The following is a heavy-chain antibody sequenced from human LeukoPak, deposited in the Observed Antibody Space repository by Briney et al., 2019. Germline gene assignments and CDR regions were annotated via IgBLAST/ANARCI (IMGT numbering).Heavy chain of an antibody. Sequence: GASVKVSCTASGYTFTSYGISWVRQAPGQGLEGMGWINPNSGGTNYAQKFQGRVTMTRDTSISTAYMELSRLRSDDTAVYYCARDGSLRGVGYFDYWGQGTLVTVSS. CDR3: ARDGSLRGVGYFDY. J-gene: IGHJ4*02. CDR2: INPNSGGT. V-gene: IGHV1-2*02. CDR1: GYTFTSYG. D-gene: IGHD2-2*03.